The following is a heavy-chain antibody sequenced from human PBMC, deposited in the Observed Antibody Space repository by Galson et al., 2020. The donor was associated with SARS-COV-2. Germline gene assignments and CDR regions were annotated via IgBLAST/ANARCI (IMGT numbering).Heavy chain of an antibody. CDR3: ARDSELVMDY. CDR1: GFTFSSYG. D-gene: IGHD6-13*01. Sequence: GESLKISCAASGFTFSSYGMHWVRQAPGNGLEWVAVISYDGSNKYYADSVKGRFTISRDNSKNTLYLQMNSLRAEDTAVYYCARDSELVMDYWGQGTLVTVSS. J-gene: IGHJ4*02. CDR2: ISYDGSNK. V-gene: IGHV3-30*03.